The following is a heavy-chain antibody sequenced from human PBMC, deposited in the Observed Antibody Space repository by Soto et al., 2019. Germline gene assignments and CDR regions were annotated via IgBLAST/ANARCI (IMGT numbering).Heavy chain of an antibody. D-gene: IGHD3-3*01. J-gene: IGHJ6*02. Sequence: QPGGSLRLSCAASGLTVSSNYMSWVRQAPGKGLEWVSVIYSGGSTYYADSVKGRFTISRDNSKNTLYLQMNSLRAEDTAVYYRARLRIYYDIWKNPNYGMDVWGQGTTVTVSS. V-gene: IGHV3-53*01. CDR3: ARLRIYYDIWKNPNYGMDV. CDR2: IYSGGST. CDR1: GLTVSSNY.